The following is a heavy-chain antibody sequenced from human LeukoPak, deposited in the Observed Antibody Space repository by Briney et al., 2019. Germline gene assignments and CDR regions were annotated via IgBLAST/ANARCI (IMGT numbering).Heavy chain of an antibody. V-gene: IGHV1-69*04. D-gene: IGHD6-13*01. J-gene: IGHJ4*02. CDR2: IIPILGIA. CDR1: GGTFSSYA. Sequence: GSSVKVSCKASGGTFSSYAISWVRQAPGQGLEWMGRIIPILGIANYAQKFQGRVTITADKSTSTAYMELSSLRSEDTAVYYCARGAGYSSSWYTPGFDHWGQGTLVTVSS. CDR3: ARGAGYSSSWYTPGFDH.